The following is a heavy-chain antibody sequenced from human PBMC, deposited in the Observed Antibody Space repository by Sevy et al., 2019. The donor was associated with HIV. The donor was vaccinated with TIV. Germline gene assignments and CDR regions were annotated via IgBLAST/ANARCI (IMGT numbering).Heavy chain of an antibody. CDR3: ARTDIVVVPAAITYYYYGMDV. Sequence: ASVKVSCKASGGTFSSYAISWVRQAPGQGLEWMGGIIPIFGTANYARKFQGRVTITADESTSTAYMELSSLRSEDTAVYYCARTDIVVVPAAITYYYYGMDVWGQGTTVTVSS. CDR1: GGTFSSYA. D-gene: IGHD2-2*01. CDR2: IIPIFGTA. J-gene: IGHJ6*02. V-gene: IGHV1-69*13.